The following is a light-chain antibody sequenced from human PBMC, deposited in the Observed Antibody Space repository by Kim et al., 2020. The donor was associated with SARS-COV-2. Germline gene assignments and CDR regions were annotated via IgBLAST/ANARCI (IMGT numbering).Light chain of an antibody. Sequence: DIVLTQSPGTLSLSPGERATLSCRASQSVSSSSLAWYQQKPGQAPRLLIYGASSRATGIPDRFSGSGSGTDFTLTISRLEPEDFAVYYCQQYGSSPCTFGQGTKLEI. J-gene: IGKJ2*02. CDR2: GAS. CDR1: QSVSSSS. CDR3: QQYGSSPCT. V-gene: IGKV3-20*01.